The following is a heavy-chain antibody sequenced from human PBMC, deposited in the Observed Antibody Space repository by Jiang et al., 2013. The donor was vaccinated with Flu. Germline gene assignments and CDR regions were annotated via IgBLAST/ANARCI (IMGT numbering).Heavy chain of an antibody. CDR2: ISYDGSNK. CDR3: AKDLAEWELRHDAFDI. J-gene: IGHJ3*02. V-gene: IGHV3-30*18. CDR1: GFTFSSYG. D-gene: IGHD1-26*01. Sequence: GRSLRLSCAASGFTFSSYGMHWVRQAPGKGLEWVAVISYDGSNKYYADSVKGRFTISRDNSKNTLYLQMNSLRAEDTAVYYCAKDLAEWELRHDAFDIWGQGTMVTVSS.